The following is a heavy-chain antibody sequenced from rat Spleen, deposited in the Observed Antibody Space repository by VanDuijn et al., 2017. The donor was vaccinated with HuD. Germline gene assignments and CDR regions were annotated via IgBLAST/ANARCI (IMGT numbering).Heavy chain of an antibody. CDR3: ARHAVTTEGTPYWYFDF. Sequence: EVQLQESGPGLVKPSQSLSLTCSVTGYSITSSYRWNWIRKFPGNKLEWMGYINNAGNTYYNPSLTSRISITRDTSKNQFFLQVNSVTTDDTATYYCARHAVTTEGTPYWYFDFWGPGTMVTVSS. CDR1: GYSITSSYR. J-gene: IGHJ1*01. CDR2: INNAGNT. D-gene: IGHD1-11*01. V-gene: IGHV3-3*01.